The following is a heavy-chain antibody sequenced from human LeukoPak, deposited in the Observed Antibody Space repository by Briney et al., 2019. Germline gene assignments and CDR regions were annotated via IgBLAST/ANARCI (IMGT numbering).Heavy chain of an antibody. J-gene: IGHJ3*02. CDR1: GFNFSTYW. CDR3: ARRYSGYEWAFDI. V-gene: IGHV3-7*01. CDR2: IKKDGSEK. Sequence: GGSLRLSCAASGFNFSTYWMTWVRQAPGKGLEWVSNIKKDGSEKYYADPVQGRFTISRNNATHSLSLQITSLRAEDPALYYCARRYSGYEWAFDIWGQGTMVTVSS. D-gene: IGHD5-12*01.